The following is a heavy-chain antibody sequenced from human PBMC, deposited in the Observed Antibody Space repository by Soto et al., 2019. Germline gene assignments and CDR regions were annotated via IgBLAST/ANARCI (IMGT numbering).Heavy chain of an antibody. V-gene: IGHV1-69*13. CDR3: ARGHDYGGNSDAFDI. CDR1: GGTLKTYS. Sequence: SVKVSCKAAGGTLKTYSFIWVRQAPGQGLEWMGGIIPIFGTSDYAQKFQGRITITADESTRTVYMELRSLRSEDTAFYYCARGHDYGGNSDAFDIWGQGTMVTVSS. J-gene: IGHJ3*02. D-gene: IGHD4-17*01. CDR2: IIPIFGTS.